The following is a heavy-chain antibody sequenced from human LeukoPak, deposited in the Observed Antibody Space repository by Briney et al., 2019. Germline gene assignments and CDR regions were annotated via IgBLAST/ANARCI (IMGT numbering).Heavy chain of an antibody. J-gene: IGHJ4*02. Sequence: GGSLRLSCAASGFTFSSYWMSWVRQAPGKGLEWVANIKQGGSEKYYVDSVKGRFTISRDNAKNSLYLQMNSLRAEDTAVYYCARETYYYDSSGYRETKLFDYWGQGTLVTVSS. D-gene: IGHD3-22*01. CDR1: GFTFSSYW. CDR3: ARETYYYDSSGYRETKLFDY. CDR2: IKQGGSEK. V-gene: IGHV3-7*03.